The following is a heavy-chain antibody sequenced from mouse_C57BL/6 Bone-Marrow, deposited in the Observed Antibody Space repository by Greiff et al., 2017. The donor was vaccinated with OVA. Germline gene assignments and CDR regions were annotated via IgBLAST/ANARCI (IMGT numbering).Heavy chain of an antibody. Sequence: EVQLQQSGPELVKPGASVKISCKASGYTFTDYYMNWVKQSHGKSLEWIGDINPNNGGTSYNQKFKGKATLTVDKSSSTAYMALRSLTSEDSAVDYCSRGNYDGYWYFDDWGTGTTLTVSS. V-gene: IGHV1-26*01. J-gene: IGHJ1*03. CDR2: INPNNGGT. CDR3: SRGNYDGYWYFDD. CDR1: GYTFTDYY. D-gene: IGHD1-1*01.